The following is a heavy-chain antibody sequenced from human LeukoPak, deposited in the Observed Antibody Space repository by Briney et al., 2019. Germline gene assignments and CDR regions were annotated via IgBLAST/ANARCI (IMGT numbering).Heavy chain of an antibody. CDR1: GGSFSGYY. J-gene: IGHJ4*02. V-gene: IGHV4-34*01. D-gene: IGHD2-15*01. CDR3: ASVNSTPYP. Sequence: PSETLSLTCAVYGGSFSGYYWSWIRQPPGKGLEWIGEINHSGSANYNPSLKSRVTISVDASKNQFSLKLSSVTAADTAVYYCASVNSTPYPWGQGTLVTVSS. CDR2: INHSGSA.